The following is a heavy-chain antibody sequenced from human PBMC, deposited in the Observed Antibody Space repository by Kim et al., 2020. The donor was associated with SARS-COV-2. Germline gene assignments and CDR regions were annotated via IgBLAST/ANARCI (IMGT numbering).Heavy chain of an antibody. CDR2: ISHSGVT. V-gene: IGHV4-34*01. Sequence: SETLSLTCGVSGGSLSGYYWSWLRQPPGKGLEWIGEISHSGVTNYNPALTSRVTMSVDTTKNQFSLRLRSLTAADTAVYYCASLILPGSSSRRNYYFMDVWGQGTSVTVSS. D-gene: IGHD6-13*01. CDR1: GGSLSGYY. J-gene: IGHJ6*03. CDR3: ASLILPGSSSRRNYYFMDV.